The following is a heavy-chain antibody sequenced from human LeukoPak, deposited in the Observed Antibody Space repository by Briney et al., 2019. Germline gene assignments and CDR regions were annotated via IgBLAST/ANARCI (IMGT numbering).Heavy chain of an antibody. Sequence: GASVKVSCKAAGYTFTSYDINWVRQAPGQGLEWMGWMNPTSGNTGYAQKFQGRVTMTRDASIATAYMELSSLTSEDTALYYCTRMRGYIYGYWYLDLWGRGTPVTVSS. CDR3: TRMRGYIYGYWYLDL. CDR1: GYTFTSYD. V-gene: IGHV1-8*01. CDR2: MNPTSGNT. D-gene: IGHD5-18*01. J-gene: IGHJ2*01.